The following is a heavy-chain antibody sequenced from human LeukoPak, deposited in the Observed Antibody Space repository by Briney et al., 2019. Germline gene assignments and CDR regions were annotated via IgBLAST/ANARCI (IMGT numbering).Heavy chain of an antibody. CDR1: GGSLSGYY. CDR2: IYYSGST. D-gene: IGHD3-3*01. J-gene: IGHJ6*03. Sequence: SETLCLTCAVYGGSLSGYYWSWIRQPPGKGLEWIGYIYYSGSTNYNPSLKSRVTISVDTSKNQFSLKLSSVTAENTAVYYGARRYYERYHYYMDVWGKGTTVTVSS. V-gene: IGHV4-59*01. CDR3: ARRYYERYHYYMDV.